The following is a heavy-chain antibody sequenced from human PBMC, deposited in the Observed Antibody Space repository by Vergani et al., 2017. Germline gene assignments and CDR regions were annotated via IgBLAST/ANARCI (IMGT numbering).Heavy chain of an antibody. CDR3: ARMGGYDEGDAFRIGYFDS. J-gene: IGHJ4*02. CDR2: IYSTGST. Sequence: QMQLQESGPGLVQPSQTLSLTCSVSGDSISSGVYYWNWLRQHPGKGLEWIGYIYSTGSTHHNPSLRRRINMSVDTSKNQFSLKLNSVTAADTAMYYCARMGGYDEGDAFRIGYFDSWGPGILVTVSS. CDR1: GDSISSGVYY. D-gene: IGHD3-22*01. V-gene: IGHV4-31*03.